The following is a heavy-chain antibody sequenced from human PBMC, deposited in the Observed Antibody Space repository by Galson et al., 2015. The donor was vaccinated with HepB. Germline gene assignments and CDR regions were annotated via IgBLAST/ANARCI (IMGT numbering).Heavy chain of an antibody. V-gene: IGHV1-46*01. CDR1: GYTFSTYY. Sequence: SVKVSCKASGYTFSTYYIHWVRQAPGQGLEWMGIINPSGGRTNYAQKFQDRVTMTRDTSTSTVYMQLSSLRSEDTAGYYCATIRLGFCITTRCKADDFDIWGQGTMVTVSS. CDR3: ATIRLGFCITTRCKADDFDI. CDR2: INPSGGRT. J-gene: IGHJ3*02. D-gene: IGHD2-2*01.